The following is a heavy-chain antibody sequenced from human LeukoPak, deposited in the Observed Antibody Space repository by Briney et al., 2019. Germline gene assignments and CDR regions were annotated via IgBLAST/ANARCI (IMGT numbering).Heavy chain of an antibody. V-gene: IGHV1-69*06. D-gene: IGHD5-12*01. CDR3: ARSGGYDYQAYDY. Sequence: AVKVSCKASGGTFSSYAISWVRQAPGQGLEWMGGIIPIFGTANYAQRFQGRVTITADKSTSTAYMELSSLRSEDTAVYYCARSGGYDYQAYDYWGQGTLVTVSS. CDR2: IIPIFGTA. CDR1: GGTFSSYA. J-gene: IGHJ4*02.